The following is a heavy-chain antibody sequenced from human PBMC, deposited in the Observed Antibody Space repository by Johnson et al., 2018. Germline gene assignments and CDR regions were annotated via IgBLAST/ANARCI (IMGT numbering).Heavy chain of an antibody. Sequence: QVQLQESGPGLVKPSETLSLTCTVSGGSISSYYWSWIRQPPGKGLEWVGYIYYSGSTNYNPSLKSRVTISVDTSKNQCPLKLSSVTAADTAGAYWAGAKDVYYGSGRDYYTDVWGKGTPVTFSS. CDR1: GGSISSYY. J-gene: IGHJ6*03. V-gene: IGHV4-59*01. D-gene: IGHD3-10*01. CDR2: IYYSGST. CDR3: AGAKDVYYGSGRDYYTDV.